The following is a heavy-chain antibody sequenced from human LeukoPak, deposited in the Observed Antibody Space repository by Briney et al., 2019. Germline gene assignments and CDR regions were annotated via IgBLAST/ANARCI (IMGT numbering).Heavy chain of an antibody. D-gene: IGHD3-9*01. V-gene: IGHV3-64*01. J-gene: IGHJ6*02. Sequence: PGGSLRLSCAASGFTFSSYAMHWVRQAPGKGLEYVSAISSNGGSTYYANSVKGRFTISGDNSKNTLYLQMGSLRAEDMAVYYCARDLYDILTGYYPEYYYYYGMDVWGQGTTATVSS. CDR3: ARDLYDILTGYYPEYYYYYGMDV. CDR1: GFTFSSYA. CDR2: ISSNGGST.